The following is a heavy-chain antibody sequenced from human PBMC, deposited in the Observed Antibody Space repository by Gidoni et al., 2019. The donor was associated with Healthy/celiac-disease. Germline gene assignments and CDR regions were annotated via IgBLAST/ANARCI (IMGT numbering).Heavy chain of an antibody. CDR1: AFTCSRYS. Sequence: QVQLVASGGGVVQAGRSLRLSCAASAFTCSRYSMHWVRQAPGKGLEWVAVISYDGSNKYYADSVKGRFTISRDNSKNTLYLQMNSLRAEDTAVYYCARAVGGSGYYAYGMDVWGQGTTVTVSS. J-gene: IGHJ6*02. V-gene: IGHV3-30-3*01. CDR3: ARAVGGSGYYAYGMDV. D-gene: IGHD3-22*01. CDR2: ISYDGSNK.